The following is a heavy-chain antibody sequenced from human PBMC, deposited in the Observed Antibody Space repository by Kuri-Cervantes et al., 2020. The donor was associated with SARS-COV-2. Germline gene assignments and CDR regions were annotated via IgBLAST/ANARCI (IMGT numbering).Heavy chain of an antibody. CDR2: ISSNGGST. V-gene: IGHV3-64*04. CDR3: ARDPYSSSWYRYYYGMDV. D-gene: IGHD6-13*01. CDR1: GFTFSSYA. Sequence: GESLKISCSASGFTFSSYAMHWVRQAPGKGLEYVSAISSNGGSTYYADSVKGRFTISRENAKNSLYLQMNSLRAGDTAVYYCARDPYSSSWYRYYYGMDVWGQGTTVTVSS. J-gene: IGHJ6*02.